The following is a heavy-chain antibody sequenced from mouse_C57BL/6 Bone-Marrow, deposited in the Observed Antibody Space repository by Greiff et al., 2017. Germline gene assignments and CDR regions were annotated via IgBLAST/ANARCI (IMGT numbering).Heavy chain of an antibody. J-gene: IGHJ1*03. V-gene: IGHV1-4*01. CDR2: INPSSGST. Sequence: VQLKQSGAELARPGASVKMSCKASGYTFTSYTMHWVKQRPGPGLEWIGYINPSSGSTKYTQKFKDKATLTADKSSSTAYMQLSSLTSDDSAVYYGARFYYGNPWYFEVWGTGTTVTVSS. CDR3: ARFYYGNPWYFEV. CDR1: GYTFTSYT. D-gene: IGHD2-1*01.